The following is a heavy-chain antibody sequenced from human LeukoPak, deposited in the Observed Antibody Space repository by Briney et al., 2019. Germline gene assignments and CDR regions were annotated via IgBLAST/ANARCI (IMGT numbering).Heavy chain of an antibody. J-gene: IGHJ4*02. D-gene: IGHD1-26*01. Sequence: SGGSLRLSCSASGFTFSRYAMHWVRQAPGKGLEYVSGINDNGGRTHYGDSVKGRFSISRDNSKNTLHLQMSTLRAEDTALYYCVKDVGGSNAFDYWGQGILVTVAS. CDR3: VKDVGGSNAFDY. V-gene: IGHV3-64D*09. CDR2: INDNGGRT. CDR1: GFTFSRYA.